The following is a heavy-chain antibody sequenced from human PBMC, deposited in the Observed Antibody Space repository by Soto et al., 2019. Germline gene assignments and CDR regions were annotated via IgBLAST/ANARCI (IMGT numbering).Heavy chain of an antibody. CDR3: ARAGRIYYGMDV. V-gene: IGHV3-30-3*01. CDR2: ISYDGSNK. CDR1: GFIFSSYA. J-gene: IGHJ6*02. Sequence: QVQLVESGGGVVQPGRSLRLSCAASGFIFSSYAMHWVRQAPGKGLEWVAFISYDGSNKYYADSVKGRFTISRDNSKNTLYLQMNSLRAEDTAVYYCARAGRIYYGMDVWGHGTTVTVSS.